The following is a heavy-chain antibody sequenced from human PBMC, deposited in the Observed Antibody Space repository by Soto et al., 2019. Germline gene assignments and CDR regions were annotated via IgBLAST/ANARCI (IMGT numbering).Heavy chain of an antibody. J-gene: IGHJ4*02. D-gene: IGHD7-27*01. V-gene: IGHV2-5*02. CDR1: GFSLSTSGVG. Sequence: GSGPTLVNPKQTLTQTCTFSGFSLSTSGVGVGWIRQPPGKALEWLALIYWDDDKRYSPSLKSRLTITKDTSKNQVVLTMTNMDPVDTATYYCAHSLIPNWGSRGAFDYWGQGTLVTVSS. CDR2: IYWDDDK. CDR3: AHSLIPNWGSRGAFDY.